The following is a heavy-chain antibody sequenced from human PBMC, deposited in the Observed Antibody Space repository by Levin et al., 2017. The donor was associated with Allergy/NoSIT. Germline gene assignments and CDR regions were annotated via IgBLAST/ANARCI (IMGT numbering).Heavy chain of an antibody. CDR1: GYTFTSYY. V-gene: IGHV1-46*01. J-gene: IGHJ4*02. D-gene: IGHD2-15*01. CDR2: INPSGGST. CDR3: ARDDSGGSYEIDY. Sequence: GESLKISCKASGYTFTSYYMHWVRQAPGQGLEWMGIINPSGGSTSYAQKFQGRVTMTRDTSTSTVYMELSSLRSEDTAVYYCARDDSGGSYEIDYWGQGTLVTVSS.